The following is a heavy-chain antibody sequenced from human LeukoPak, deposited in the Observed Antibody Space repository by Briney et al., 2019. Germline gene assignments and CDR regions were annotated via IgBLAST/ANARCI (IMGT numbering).Heavy chain of an antibody. CDR1: GFTFSSNA. J-gene: IGHJ4*02. V-gene: IGHV3-23*01. Sequence: GGSLRLSCAASGFTFSSNAMSWVRQAPGKGLEWVSALSGTSISSHYADSVKGRFTISRDNSKKTLYLQMNSLRAEDTAVYYCAKGTGSWYPTIDYWGQGTLVTVSS. CDR2: LSGTSISS. D-gene: IGHD6-13*01. CDR3: AKGTGSWYPTIDY.